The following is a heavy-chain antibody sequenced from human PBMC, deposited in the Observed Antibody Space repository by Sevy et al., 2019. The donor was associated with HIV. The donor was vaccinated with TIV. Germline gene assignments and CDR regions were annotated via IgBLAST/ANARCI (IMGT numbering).Heavy chain of an antibody. CDR3: ARAFTGGYQQPFDY. V-gene: IGHV3-23*01. CDR2: ISDSGTTT. Sequence: GGSLRLSCAASGFTFSSHAMSWVRQAPGKGLEWVSAISDSGTTTYYKHSVKGRFTISRDNSKNTLYLQMDGLRAEDTAIYYCARAFTGGYQQPFDYWGQGTLVTVSS. J-gene: IGHJ4*02. CDR1: GFTFSSHA. D-gene: IGHD1-26*01.